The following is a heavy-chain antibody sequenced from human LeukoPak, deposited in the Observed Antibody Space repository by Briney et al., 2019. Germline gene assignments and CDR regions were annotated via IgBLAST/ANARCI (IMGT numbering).Heavy chain of an antibody. CDR1: GGSISSSIYY. CDR2: ISYSGST. V-gene: IGHV4-39*01. D-gene: IGHD3-10*01. CDR3: ARHLLWFGDLCWFDP. Sequence: SETLSLTWTVSGGSISSSIYYWGWIRHPPGKGLEWIGSISYSGSTYYNPSLKSPVTISVDTSKNQFSLKLSSVTAADTAVYYCARHLLWFGDLCWFDPWGQGTLVTVSS. J-gene: IGHJ5*02.